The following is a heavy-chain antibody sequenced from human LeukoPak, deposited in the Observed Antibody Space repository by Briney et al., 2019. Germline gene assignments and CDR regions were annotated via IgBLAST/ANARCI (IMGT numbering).Heavy chain of an antibody. CDR2: IYPGDSDT. Sequence: GESLKVSCKGSGYSFTSYWIGWVRQMPGKGLEWMGIIYPGDSDTKYSPSFQGQVTISADKSINTAYLQWSSLKASDTAMYYCARYVIGSLYVFWSVPHFASWGQGPRVTVPS. V-gene: IGHV5-51*01. CDR3: ARYVIGSLYVFWSVPHFAS. CDR1: GYSFTSYW. J-gene: IGHJ4*02. D-gene: IGHD3-3*01.